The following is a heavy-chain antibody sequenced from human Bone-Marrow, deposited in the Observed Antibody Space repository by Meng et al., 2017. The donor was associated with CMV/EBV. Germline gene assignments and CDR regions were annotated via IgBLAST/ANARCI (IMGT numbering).Heavy chain of an antibody. CDR1: GGSISSSNW. Sequence: SETLSLTCAVSGGSISSSNWWSWVRQPPGKGLEWIGEIYHSGSTNYNPSLKSRVTISVDTSKNQFSLKLSSVTAADTAVYYCARVGAHYYYYGMDVWGQGTTVTVSS. J-gene: IGHJ6*02. D-gene: IGHD1-26*01. CDR2: IYHSGST. CDR3: ARVGAHYYYYGMDV. V-gene: IGHV4-4*02.